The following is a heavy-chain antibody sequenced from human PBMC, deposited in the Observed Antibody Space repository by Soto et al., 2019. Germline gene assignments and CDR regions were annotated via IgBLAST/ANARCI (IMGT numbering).Heavy chain of an antibody. CDR1: GYTFTSYD. D-gene: IGHD3-16*02. Sequence: QVQLVQSGAEVKKPGASVKVSCKASGYTFTSYDINWVRQATGQGLEWMGWMNPNSGNTGYAQKFQGRVTMTRNTSISTAYMELSSLRYEDTAVYYFARGPLHLGEVSLYRFIYWGQGTLVTVSS. CDR2: MNPNSGNT. J-gene: IGHJ4*02. CDR3: ARGPLHLGEVSLYRFIY. V-gene: IGHV1-8*01.